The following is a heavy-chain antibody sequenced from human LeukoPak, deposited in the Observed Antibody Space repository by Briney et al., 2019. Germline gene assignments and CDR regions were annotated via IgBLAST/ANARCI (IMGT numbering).Heavy chain of an antibody. CDR2: IIPIFGTA. Sequence: GASVKVSCKASGGTFSSYAISWVRQAPGQGLEWMGGIIPIFGTANYAQKFQGRVTITADKSTSTAYMELSSLRSEDTAVYYCARQIGGFDSNGYFFWFDPWGQGTLVTVSS. CDR3: ARQIGGFDSNGYFFWFDP. D-gene: IGHD3-22*01. V-gene: IGHV1-69*06. J-gene: IGHJ5*02. CDR1: GGTFSSYA.